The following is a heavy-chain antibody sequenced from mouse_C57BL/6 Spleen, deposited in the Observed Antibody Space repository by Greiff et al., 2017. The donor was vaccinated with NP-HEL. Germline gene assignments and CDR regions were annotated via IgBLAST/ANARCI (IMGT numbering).Heavy chain of an antibody. Sequence: VQLQQSGAELMKPGASVKLSCTATGYTFTGYWIEWVKQRPGHGLEWIGEILPGSGSTNYNEKFKGKATITADTSSNTAYMQLSSLTTEDSAIYYCARRDYNYGSYYFDYWGQGTTLTVSS. CDR2: ILPGSGST. CDR1: GYTFTGYW. D-gene: IGHD1-1*01. CDR3: ARRDYNYGSYYFDY. V-gene: IGHV1-9*01. J-gene: IGHJ2*01.